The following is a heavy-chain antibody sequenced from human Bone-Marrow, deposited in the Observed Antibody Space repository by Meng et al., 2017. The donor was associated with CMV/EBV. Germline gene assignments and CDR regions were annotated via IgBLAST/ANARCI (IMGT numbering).Heavy chain of an antibody. J-gene: IGHJ4*02. V-gene: IGHV3-30*02. CDR1: GFTFSSYG. Sequence: GGSLKMHCAAAGFTFSSYGMHWVRQAPGKGLEWVAFIRYDGSNKYYADSVKGRFTISRDNSKNTLYLQMNSLRAEDTAVYYCAKNGGELPYNSGFDYLGQGALVTFSS. CDR2: IRYDGSNK. D-gene: IGHD1-26*01. CDR3: AKNGGELPYNSGFDY.